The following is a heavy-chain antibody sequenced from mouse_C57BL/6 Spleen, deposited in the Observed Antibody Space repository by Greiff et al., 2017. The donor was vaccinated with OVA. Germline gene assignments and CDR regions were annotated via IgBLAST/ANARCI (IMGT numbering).Heavy chain of an antibody. CDR1: GYSFTGYY. CDR2: IYPYNGVS. V-gene: IGHV1-31*01. J-gene: IGHJ4*01. Sequence: VQLQQSGPELVKPGASVKISCKASGYSFTGYYMHWVKQSHGNILDWIGYIYPYNGVSSYNQKFKGKATLTVDKSSSTAYMELRSLTSEDSAVYYCARPYYGSRGDYAMDYWGQGTSVTVSS. CDR3: ARPYYGSRGDYAMDY. D-gene: IGHD1-1*01.